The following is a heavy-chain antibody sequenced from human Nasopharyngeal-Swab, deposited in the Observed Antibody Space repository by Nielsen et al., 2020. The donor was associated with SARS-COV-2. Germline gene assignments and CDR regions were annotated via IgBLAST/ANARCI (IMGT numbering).Heavy chain of an antibody. Sequence: WVRQAPGQGLEWMGGIIPIFGTANYAQKFQGRVTITADESTSTAYMELSSLRSEDTAVYYCARDHRGTPIAAAGYWGQGTLVTV. V-gene: IGHV1-69*01. D-gene: IGHD6-13*01. CDR3: ARDHRGTPIAAAGY. J-gene: IGHJ4*02. CDR2: IIPIFGTA.